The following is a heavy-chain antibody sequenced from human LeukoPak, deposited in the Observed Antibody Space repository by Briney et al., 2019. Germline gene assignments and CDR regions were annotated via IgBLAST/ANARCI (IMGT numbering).Heavy chain of an antibody. Sequence: GASVKVSCKASGYTFTSYGISWVRQAPGQGLEWMGWISAYNGNTNYAQKLQGRVTMTTDTSTSTAYMELRSLRSDDTAVYYCARGGCEEYSSGWSFDYWGQGTLVTVSS. D-gene: IGHD6-19*01. CDR1: GYTFTSYG. J-gene: IGHJ4*02. V-gene: IGHV1-18*01. CDR2: ISAYNGNT. CDR3: ARGGCEEYSSGWSFDY.